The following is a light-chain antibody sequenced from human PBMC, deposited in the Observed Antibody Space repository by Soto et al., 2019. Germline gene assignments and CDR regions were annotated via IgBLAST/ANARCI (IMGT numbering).Light chain of an antibody. V-gene: IGKV1-39*01. Sequence: DIQMTQSPSSLSASVGDRVTITCRASQSISSYLNWYQQKPGKAPKLLIYAASSLQSGVPSGFSGSGSGTDFTLTISSLQPEDFATYYCQQSYSTPHFGQGTRLEIK. CDR2: AAS. CDR3: QQSYSTPH. CDR1: QSISSY. J-gene: IGKJ5*01.